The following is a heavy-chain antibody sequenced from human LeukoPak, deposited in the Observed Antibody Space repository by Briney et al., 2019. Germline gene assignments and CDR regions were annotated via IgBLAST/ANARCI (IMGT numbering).Heavy chain of an antibody. D-gene: IGHD3-22*01. CDR2: INYSGTT. CDR1: GGSISTYY. V-gene: IGHV4-59*12. CDR3: ARFGSDSFGYKYYFDS. Sequence: SETLSLTCSVSGGSISTYYWSWIRHPPGKGLELIGYINYSGTTNYNPSLKSRVTISVDTSKNHFSLRLNSVTAADTAVYFCARFGSDSFGYKYYFDSWGQGILVTVSS. J-gene: IGHJ4*02.